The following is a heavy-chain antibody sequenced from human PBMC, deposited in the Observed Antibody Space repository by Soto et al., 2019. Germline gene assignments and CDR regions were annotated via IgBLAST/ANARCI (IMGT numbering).Heavy chain of an antibody. J-gene: IGHJ3*02. CDR3: VRQDNMPVGSEAPPDAFDI. V-gene: IGHV3-48*04. D-gene: IGHD2-15*01. CDR2: ISSSSSTI. CDR1: GFTFSSYR. Sequence: XVCLRLSFAACGFTFSSYRMNGVRQAPGKGLEWVSYISSSSSTIYYADSVKGRSTISRDNAKNSLYLQMNSLRAEDTAVYYCVRQDNMPVGSEAPPDAFDICGQRTMVTVSS.